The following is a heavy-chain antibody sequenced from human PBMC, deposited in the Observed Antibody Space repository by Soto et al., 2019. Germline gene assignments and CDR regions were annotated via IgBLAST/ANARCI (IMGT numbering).Heavy chain of an antibody. CDR2: INAGNGNT. J-gene: IGHJ6*02. D-gene: IGHD6-19*01. CDR3: ARDLALYSSGWYYYYYGMDV. CDR1: GYTFTVYP. V-gene: IGHV1-3*01. Sequence: GASVKVSCKASGYTFTVYPMHWLRQAPGQRLEWMGSINAGNGNTKYSQKFQGRVTITRDTSASTAYKELSSLRSEDTAVYYCARDLALYSSGWYYYYYGMDVWGQGTTVTVSS.